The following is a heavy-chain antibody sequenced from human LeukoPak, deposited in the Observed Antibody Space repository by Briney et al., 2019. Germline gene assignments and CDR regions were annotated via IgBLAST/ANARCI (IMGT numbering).Heavy chain of an antibody. D-gene: IGHD1-1*01. CDR3: ARDDVAWNDVHWFDP. CDR2: ISSTGSSI. V-gene: IGHV3-21*01. CDR1: GFTFSYYT. J-gene: IGHJ5*02. Sequence: GGPLRLSCAASGFTFSYYTMSWVRQAPGKGLEWVSSISSTGSSIYYADSVKGRFTISRDNATNSLYLQMSSLRVEDTAVYYCARDDVAWNDVHWFDPLGQGTLVTVSS.